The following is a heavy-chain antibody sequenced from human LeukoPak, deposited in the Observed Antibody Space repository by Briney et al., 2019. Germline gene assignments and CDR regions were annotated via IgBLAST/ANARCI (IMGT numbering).Heavy chain of an antibody. J-gene: IGHJ5*02. V-gene: IGHV4-4*02. Sequence: SGTLSLTCAVSGGSISSSDWWSWVRPPPGKGLEWIGEIYHSGSTNYNPSLKSRVTISVDTSKNQFSLKLSSVTAADTAVYYRPRQSKMVRVRWFDPWGQGTLVTVSS. CDR1: GGSISSSDW. CDR2: IYHSGST. CDR3: PRQSKMVRVRWFDP. D-gene: IGHD3-10*01.